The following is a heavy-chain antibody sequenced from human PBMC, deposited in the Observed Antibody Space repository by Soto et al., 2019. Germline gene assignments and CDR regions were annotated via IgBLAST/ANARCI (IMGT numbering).Heavy chain of an antibody. CDR3: AREGSHSGYDWSYGMDV. J-gene: IGHJ6*02. D-gene: IGHD5-12*01. V-gene: IGHV4-31*03. Sequence: SETLSLTCTVSVGSISSGGYYWSWIRQHPGKGLEWIGYIYYSGSTYYNPSLKSRVTISVDTSKNQFSLKLSSVTAADTAVYYCAREGSHSGYDWSYGMDVWGQGTTVTVSS. CDR1: VGSISSGGYY. CDR2: IYYSGST.